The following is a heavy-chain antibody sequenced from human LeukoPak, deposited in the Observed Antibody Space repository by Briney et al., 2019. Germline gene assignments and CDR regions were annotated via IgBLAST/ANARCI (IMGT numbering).Heavy chain of an antibody. D-gene: IGHD1-26*01. J-gene: IGHJ6*02. CDR3: ARERGRARGSYGSYYGMDV. Sequence: SQTLSLTCAISGDSVSSNSAAWNWIRQSPSRGLEWLGRTYYRSKWYNDYAVSVKSRITINPDTSKNQFSLQLNSVTPEDTAVYYCARERGRARGSYGSYYGMDVWGQGTTVTVSS. CDR1: GDSVSSNSAA. CDR2: TYYRSKWYN. V-gene: IGHV6-1*01.